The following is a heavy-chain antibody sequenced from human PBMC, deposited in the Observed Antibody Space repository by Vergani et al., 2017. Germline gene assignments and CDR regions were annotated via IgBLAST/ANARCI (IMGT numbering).Heavy chain of an antibody. V-gene: IGHV3-30*03. CDR1: GFTSSYYG. CDR3: ATKSGGTPGCQIGYFRE. D-gene: IGHD2-15*01. CDR2: ISYDGTQK. J-gene: IGHJ1*01. Sequence: QVHLVESGGGVVQPGRSLRLSCVVSGFTSSYYGMHWVRQAPGKGLEWVAVISYDGTQKYYADSVKGRFTISRYNSKSMLYLQMNSLRTEDTAVYYFATKSGGTPGCQIGYFREWGQGTLVTVSS.